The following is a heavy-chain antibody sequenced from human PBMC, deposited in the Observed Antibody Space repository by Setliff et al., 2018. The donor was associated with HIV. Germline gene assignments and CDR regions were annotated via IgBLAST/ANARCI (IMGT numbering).Heavy chain of an antibody. CDR3: TRRAHGRQEPL. CDR1: GASISSSDYF. V-gene: IGHV4-39*02. CDR2: IYHTGTT. J-gene: IGHJ4*02. Sequence: PSETLSLTCIVSGASISSSDYFWVWIRQPPGKGLEWIGSIYHTGTTPYNRSLQSRVTISVDTSKNHFSLKVNSVTASDTAVYYCTRRAHGRQEPLWDQGTLVTV.